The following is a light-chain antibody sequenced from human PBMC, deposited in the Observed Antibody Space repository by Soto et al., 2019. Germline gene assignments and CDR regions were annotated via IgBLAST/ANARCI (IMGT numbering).Light chain of an antibody. CDR3: QQYSEWPLT. CDR1: QRVSSK. CDR2: ATS. Sequence: EIVMTQSPATLSVSPGERATLSCRASQRVSSKLAWFQQQPGRAPRLLIYATSARATGIPARFSGRGSGTEFTLTISSLQSEDFAVYYCQQYSEWPLTFGGGTRVEIK. J-gene: IGKJ4*01. V-gene: IGKV3-15*01.